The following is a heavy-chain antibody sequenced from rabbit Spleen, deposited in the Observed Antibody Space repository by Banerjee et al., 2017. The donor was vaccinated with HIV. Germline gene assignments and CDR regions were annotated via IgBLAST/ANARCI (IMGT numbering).Heavy chain of an antibody. CDR2: IYVTSGST. CDR3: ARGVAGNGGYGYPYFNL. CDR1: GFDFSSWYY. V-gene: IGHV1S43*01. D-gene: IGHD6-1*01. J-gene: IGHJ4*01. Sequence: QLEESGGGLVKPGGTLTLTCKASGFDFSSWYYMCWVRQAPGKGLELIGCIYVTSGSTWYASWVNGRFTISRSTSLNTVTLQMTSLTAADTATYFCARGVAGNGGYGYPYFNLWGQGTLVTVS.